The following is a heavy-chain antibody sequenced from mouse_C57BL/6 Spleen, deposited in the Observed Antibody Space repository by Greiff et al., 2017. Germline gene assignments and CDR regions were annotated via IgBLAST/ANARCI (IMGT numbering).Heavy chain of an antibody. CDR1: GYTFTSYW. CDR3: AREYSNPAWFAY. D-gene: IGHD2-5*01. V-gene: IGHV1-64*01. Sequence: QVQLQQPGAELVKPGASVKLSCKASGYTFTSYWMHWVKQRPGQGLEWIGMIHPNSGSTNYNEKFKSKATLTVDKSSSTAYMQLSSLTSEDSAVYYCAREYSNPAWFAYWGQGTLVTVSA. CDR2: IHPNSGST. J-gene: IGHJ3*01.